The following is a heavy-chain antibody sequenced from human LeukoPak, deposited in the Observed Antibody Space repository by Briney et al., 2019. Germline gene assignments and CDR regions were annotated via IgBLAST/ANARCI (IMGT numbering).Heavy chain of an antibody. CDR3: ATFRFLGT. D-gene: IGHD3-3*01. V-gene: IGHV3-7*03. CDR1: VFSFSSNC. CDR2: IKPGGNEK. Sequence: GGSLRLSCAASVFSFSSNCMTWVRQGPWKGLEWVANIKPGGNEKYYVDSVKGRFTISRDNVKNSLYLQMNSLRAEDTAIYYCATFRFLGTWGQGTMVTVSP. J-gene: IGHJ3*01.